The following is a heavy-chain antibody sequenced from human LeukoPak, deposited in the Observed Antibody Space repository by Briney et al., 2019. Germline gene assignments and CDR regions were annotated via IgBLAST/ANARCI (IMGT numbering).Heavy chain of an antibody. CDR1: GFTFSSYS. D-gene: IGHD3-10*01. CDR2: ISSSSSYI. CDR3: ARIADYGSGFEL. V-gene: IGHV3-21*01. J-gene: IGHJ4*02. Sequence: GGSLRLSCAASGFTFSSYSMNWVRQAPGKGLEWVSSISSSSSYIYYADSVKGRFTISRDNAKNTLYLQMNSLRAEGTAVYYCARIADYGSGFELWGQGTLVTVSS.